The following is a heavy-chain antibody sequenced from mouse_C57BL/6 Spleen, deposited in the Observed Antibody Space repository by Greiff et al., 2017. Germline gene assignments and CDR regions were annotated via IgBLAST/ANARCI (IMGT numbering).Heavy chain of an antibody. Sequence: VQLQQPGAELVRPGSSVKLSCKASGYTFTSSWMHWVKQRPIQGLAWIGNIDPSDSETHYNQKFKDKATLTVDKSSSTAYMQLSSLTSEASAVXYCARANLGGDQFAYWGQGTLVTVSA. CDR2: IDPSDSET. CDR3: ARANLGGDQFAY. V-gene: IGHV1-52*01. D-gene: IGHD3-3*01. J-gene: IGHJ3*01. CDR1: GYTFTSSW.